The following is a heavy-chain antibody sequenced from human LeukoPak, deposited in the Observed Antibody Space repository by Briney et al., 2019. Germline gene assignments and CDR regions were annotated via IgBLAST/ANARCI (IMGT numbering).Heavy chain of an antibody. Sequence: GGSLRLSCVASGFAFSRSGMNWVRQAPGKGLEWLSCISPSSSSRHYADSMKGRLIISRDNAKNSLYLQMNSLTDEDTAVYYCARDIPGALTGFCRGFDYWGQGTLVTVSS. D-gene: IGHD3-9*01. CDR1: GFAFSRSG. CDR3: ARDIPGALTGFCRGFDY. J-gene: IGHJ4*02. CDR2: ISPSSSSR. V-gene: IGHV3-48*02.